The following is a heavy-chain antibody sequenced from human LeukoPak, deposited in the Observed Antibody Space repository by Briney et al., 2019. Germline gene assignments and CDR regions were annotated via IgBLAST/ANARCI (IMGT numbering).Heavy chain of an antibody. D-gene: IGHD2-2*02. CDR3: ARGDIVVVPAAIVAWFDP. CDR1: GFTFSSYA. Sequence: GSLRLSCAASGFTFSSYAMSWVRQAPGKGLEWIGEINHSGSTNYNPSLKSRVTISVDTSKNQFSLKLSSVTAADTAVYYCARGDIVVVPAAIVAWFDPWGQGTLVTVSS. J-gene: IGHJ5*02. CDR2: INHSGST. V-gene: IGHV4-34*01.